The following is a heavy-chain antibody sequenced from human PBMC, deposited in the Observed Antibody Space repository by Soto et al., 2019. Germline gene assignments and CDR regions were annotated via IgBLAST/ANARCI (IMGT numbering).Heavy chain of an antibody. CDR1: GFTFINYG. CDR2: IWYDGSNK. D-gene: IGHD6-13*01. J-gene: IGHJ5*01. Sequence: QVQLMESGGGVVQPGRSLRLSCAASGFTFINYGMHWVRQAPGKGLEWVAVIWYDGSNKYYADSVKGRFTISRDNSKNTLYLQMNSLRVEDTAVYYCVRGGSSSWYLRWFDPWGQGTLVTVSS. V-gene: IGHV3-33*01. CDR3: VRGGSSSWYLRWFDP.